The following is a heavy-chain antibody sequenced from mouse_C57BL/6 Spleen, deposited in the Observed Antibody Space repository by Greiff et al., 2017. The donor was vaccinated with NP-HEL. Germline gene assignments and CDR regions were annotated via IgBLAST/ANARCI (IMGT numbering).Heavy chain of an antibody. D-gene: IGHD1-1*01. J-gene: IGHJ1*03. V-gene: IGHV1-18*01. CDR3: ARSPIWYGSSYWYFDV. CDR1: GYTFTDYN. CDR2: INPNNGGT. Sequence: EVQLQQSGPELVKPGASVKIPCKASGYTFTDYNMDWVKQSHGKSLEWIGDINPNNGGTIYNQKFKGKATLTVDKSYSTAYMELRSLTSEDTAVYYCARSPIWYGSSYWYFDVWGTGTTVTVSS.